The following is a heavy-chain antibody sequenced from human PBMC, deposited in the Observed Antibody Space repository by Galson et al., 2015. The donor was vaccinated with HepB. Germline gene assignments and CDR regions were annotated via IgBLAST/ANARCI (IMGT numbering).Heavy chain of an antibody. V-gene: IGHV3-48*02. Sequence: SLRLSCAASGFTFTTHSMNWVRQAPGKGLEWISYISSSSNIYYADSVKGRFTISRDNANNSLYLQMNSLRDDDTAVYYCARDRLGYYGMDVWGQGTTVTVSS. D-gene: IGHD6-19*01. CDR3: ARDRLGYYGMDV. CDR1: GFTFTTHS. J-gene: IGHJ6*02. CDR2: ISSSSNI.